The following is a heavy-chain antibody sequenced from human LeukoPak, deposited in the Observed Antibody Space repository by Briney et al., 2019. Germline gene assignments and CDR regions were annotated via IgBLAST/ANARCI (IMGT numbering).Heavy chain of an antibody. CDR2: IIPILGIA. CDR1: GGTFSSYA. CDR3: ARERDYILAGSVYY. V-gene: IGHV1-69*04. Sequence: LRASVKVSCKASGGTFSSYAISWVRQAPGQGLEWMGRIIPILGIANYAQKFQGRVTITADKSTSTAYMELSSLRSEDTAVYYCARERDYILAGSVYYWGQGNLVTVSS. D-gene: IGHD3-9*01. J-gene: IGHJ4*01.